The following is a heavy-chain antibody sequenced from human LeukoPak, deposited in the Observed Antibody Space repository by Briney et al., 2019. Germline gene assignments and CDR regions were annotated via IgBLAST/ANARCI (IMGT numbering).Heavy chain of an antibody. V-gene: IGHV1-2*02. D-gene: IGHD5-12*01. J-gene: IGHJ4*02. CDR3: AVSLQVAAIPGFDY. CDR2: ISPTSGAT. Sequence: GASVKVSCKVSGYNNVHNIHWMRLAPGQGLEWVGWISPTSGATKYAQKFQGRVTLTRDTATNTAYMELSSLTSDDAALFYCAVSLQVAAIPGFDYWGQGTLVTVSS. CDR1: GYNNVHN.